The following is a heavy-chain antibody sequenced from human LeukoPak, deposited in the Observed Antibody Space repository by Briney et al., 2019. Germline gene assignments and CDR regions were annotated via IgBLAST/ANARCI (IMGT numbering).Heavy chain of an antibody. J-gene: IGHJ4*02. CDR3: AKITTLDY. Sequence: SETLSLTCSVSGYSITSGYYWGWIRQPPGKGLEWIGTIYHNGSTSYNPSLKSRVTISVDTSKNQFSLRLNSVIAADTAIYYCAKITTLDYWGQGTLVTVSS. CDR2: IYHNGST. V-gene: IGHV4-38-2*02. CDR1: GYSITSGYY. D-gene: IGHD1-1*01.